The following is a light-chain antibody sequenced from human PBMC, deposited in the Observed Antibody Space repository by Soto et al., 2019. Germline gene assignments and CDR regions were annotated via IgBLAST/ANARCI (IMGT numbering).Light chain of an antibody. CDR2: GAS. V-gene: IGKV3D-15*01. J-gene: IGKJ5*01. CDR3: QQYNNWPPIT. CDR1: QSMSSN. Sequence: EIEMKHSPATLSVSTGERASLSCRASQSMSSNLAWYQQKPGQPPRLLIYGASTRATGIPARFSGSGSGTEFTLTISSLQSEDFAVYYCQQYNNWPPITFGQGTRLEIK.